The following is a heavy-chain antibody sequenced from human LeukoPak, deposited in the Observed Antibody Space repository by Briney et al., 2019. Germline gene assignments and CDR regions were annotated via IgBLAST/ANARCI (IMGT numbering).Heavy chain of an antibody. J-gene: IGHJ4*02. CDR1: GGSISSYY. D-gene: IGHD6-19*01. CDR3: ARESEWLANFDY. Sequence: PSETLSLTCTVPGGSISSYYWSWIRQPPGKGLEWIGYIYYSGSTNYNPSLKSRVTMSVDTSKNQFSLKLSSVTAADTAVYYCARESEWLANFDYWGQGTLVTVSS. CDR2: IYYSGST. V-gene: IGHV4-59*12.